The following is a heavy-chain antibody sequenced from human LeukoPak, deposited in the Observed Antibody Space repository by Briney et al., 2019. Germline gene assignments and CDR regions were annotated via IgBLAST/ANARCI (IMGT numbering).Heavy chain of an antibody. CDR3: AKGERYCRSTSCYYY. D-gene: IGHD2-2*01. CDR1: GFTFSSYA. J-gene: IGHJ4*02. V-gene: IGHV3-23*01. CDR2: ISGSGGST. Sequence: GGSLRLSCAASGFTFSSYAMSWVRQAPGKGLEWVSAISGSGGSTYYADSVKGRFTISRDNSKNTLYLQMNSLRAEDTAVYYCAKGERYCRSTSCYYYWGQGTLVTVSS.